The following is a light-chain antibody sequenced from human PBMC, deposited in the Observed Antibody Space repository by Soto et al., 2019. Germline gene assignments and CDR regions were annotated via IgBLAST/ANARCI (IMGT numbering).Light chain of an antibody. Sequence: EIVMTQSPATLSVSRGERATLSCRASQSVSGNLAWYQQKPGQAPRLLIYGASTRATGIPARFSGSGSGTDFTLTISSLQSEDFAVYYCQQYNNWPPTFGQGTRLEIK. J-gene: IGKJ5*01. CDR2: GAS. CDR1: QSVSGN. CDR3: QQYNNWPPT. V-gene: IGKV3-15*01.